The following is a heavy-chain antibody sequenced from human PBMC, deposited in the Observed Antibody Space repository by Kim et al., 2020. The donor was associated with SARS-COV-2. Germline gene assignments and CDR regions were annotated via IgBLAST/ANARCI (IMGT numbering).Heavy chain of an antibody. V-gene: IGHV3-66*01. Sequence: GGSLRLSCAASGFTVSNNYMSWVRQAPGKGLEWVSVIYSGGSTYYADSVKGRFTISRDNSKNTLYLQMNSLRGEDTAVYYCARGGAGWAFDIWGQGRMVTVSS. CDR3: ARGGAGWAFDI. J-gene: IGHJ3*02. CDR2: IYSGGST. D-gene: IGHD3-16*01. CDR1: GFTVSNNY.